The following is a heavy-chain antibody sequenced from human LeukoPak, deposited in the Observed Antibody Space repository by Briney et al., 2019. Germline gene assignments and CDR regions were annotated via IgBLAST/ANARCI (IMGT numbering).Heavy chain of an antibody. CDR2: INPSGGST. V-gene: IGHV1-46*01. Sequence: GASVKVSCKASGYTFTSYYMHWVRQAPGQGLEWMGIINPSGGSTSYAQKFLGRVTMTRDTSTGTVYMELSSLRSEDTAVYYCARDTGYNYALYWGQGTLVTVSS. CDR3: ARDTGYNYALY. CDR1: GYTFTSYY. D-gene: IGHD1-20*01. J-gene: IGHJ4*02.